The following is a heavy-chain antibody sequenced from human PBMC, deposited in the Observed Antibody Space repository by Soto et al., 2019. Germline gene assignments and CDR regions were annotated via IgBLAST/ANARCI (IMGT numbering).Heavy chain of an antibody. CDR3: ARDRIVVVPAAQKPRGMDV. D-gene: IGHD2-2*01. J-gene: IGHJ6*02. CDR1: GFTFSSYW. CDR2: INSDGSST. V-gene: IGHV3-74*01. Sequence: GGSLRLSCAASGFTFSSYWMHWVRQAPGTGLVWVSRINSDGSSTSYADSVKGRFTISRDNAKNTLYLQMNSLRAEDTAVYYCARDRIVVVPAAQKPRGMDVWGQGXTVTVSS.